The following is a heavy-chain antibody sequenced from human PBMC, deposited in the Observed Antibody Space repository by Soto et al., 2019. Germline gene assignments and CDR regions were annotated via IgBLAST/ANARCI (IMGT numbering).Heavy chain of an antibody. J-gene: IGHJ6*02. CDR3: VRQGFGPLHGLVDV. Sequence: SETLSLTCTVSGGSISGYYWSWFRLPPGKGQEWIGYIYYSGSTTYTPSLNSRVTIAVDTSKNQFPLWLNSVPAADTAVYYCVRQGFGPLHGLVDVWGQGTTVTVSS. CDR2: IYYSGST. CDR1: GGSISGYY. V-gene: IGHV4-59*08. D-gene: IGHD3-10*01.